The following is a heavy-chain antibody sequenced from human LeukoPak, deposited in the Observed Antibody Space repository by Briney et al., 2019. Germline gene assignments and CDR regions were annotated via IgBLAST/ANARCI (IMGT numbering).Heavy chain of an antibody. Sequence: SETLSLTCTVSGDSIINYYWSWIRQPPGKGLEWIGHISYSGSTHYNPSLKSRVTISLDTSKSQFSLRLASVSTADSAVYYCARGTFGESLVCFDFWGQGTLVTVSS. CDR3: ARGTFGESLVCFDF. D-gene: IGHD3-10*01. V-gene: IGHV4-59*01. CDR1: GDSIINYY. J-gene: IGHJ4*02. CDR2: ISYSGST.